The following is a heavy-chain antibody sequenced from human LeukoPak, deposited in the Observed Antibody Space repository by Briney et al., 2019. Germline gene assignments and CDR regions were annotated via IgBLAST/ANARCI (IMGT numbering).Heavy chain of an antibody. D-gene: IGHD3-9*01. J-gene: IGHJ6*02. CDR1: GFTFSSYG. CDR3: ARGTSYYDILTGYYDYYYYGMDV. V-gene: IGHV3-33*01. CDR2: IWYDGSNK. Sequence: GGSLRLSCAASGFTFSSYGMHWVRQAPGKGLEWVAVIWYDGSNKYYADSVKGRFTISRDNSKNTLYLQMNSLRAEDTAVYYCARGTSYYDILTGYYDYYYYGMDVWGQGTTVTVSS.